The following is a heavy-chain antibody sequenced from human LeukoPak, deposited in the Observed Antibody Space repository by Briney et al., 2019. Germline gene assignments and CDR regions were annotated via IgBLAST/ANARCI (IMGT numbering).Heavy chain of an antibody. Sequence: ASVKVSFSASAYTFTGYYMHWGRQAPAQGLEWMGWINPNNDDTNSAPKFQGRVSMTWDTSISTAYTQFNNLTTDGTAVYYGARWLRTNYFDYWGQGTLVTVSS. V-gene: IGHV1-2*02. CDR1: AYTFTGYY. CDR3: ARWLRTNYFDY. J-gene: IGHJ4*02. CDR2: INPNNDDT. D-gene: IGHD5-12*01.